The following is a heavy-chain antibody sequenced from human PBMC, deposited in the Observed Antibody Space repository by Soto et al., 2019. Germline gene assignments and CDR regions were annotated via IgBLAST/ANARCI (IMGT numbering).Heavy chain of an antibody. CDR3: AKDKYQLLYQRYNWFDP. V-gene: IGHV3-48*03. Sequence: GGSLRLSCAASGFTFSSYEMNWVRQAPGKGLEWVSYISSSGSTIYYADSVKGRFTISRDNAKNSLYLQMNSLRAEDTAVYYCAKDKYQLLYQRYNWFDPWGQGTLVTVSS. D-gene: IGHD2-2*02. CDR1: GFTFSSYE. CDR2: ISSSGSTI. J-gene: IGHJ5*02.